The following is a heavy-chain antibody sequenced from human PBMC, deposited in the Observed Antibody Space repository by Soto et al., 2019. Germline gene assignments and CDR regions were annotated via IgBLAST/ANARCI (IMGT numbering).Heavy chain of an antibody. D-gene: IGHD2-2*01. CDR3: ARVPVR. Sequence: QLQLQESGSGLVKPSQTLSLTCAVSGGSISSGGYSWSWIRQPPGKGLEWIGYIYHSGSTCYNPSRNSRVPTSVDRSKNHFSLKLSSVTAAVTAVYYCARVPVRGGQATLVTVSS. CDR1: GGSISSGGYS. J-gene: IGHJ4*02. V-gene: IGHV4-30-2*01. CDR2: IYHSGST.